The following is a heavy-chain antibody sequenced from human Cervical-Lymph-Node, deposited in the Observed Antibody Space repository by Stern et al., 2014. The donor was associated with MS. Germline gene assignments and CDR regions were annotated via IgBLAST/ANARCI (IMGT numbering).Heavy chain of an antibody. V-gene: IGHV1-69*01. Sequence: VQLVQSGAEVKKPGSSVRVSCKASGGTFSNYAFSWLRQAPGQGLEWMGGIIPIFGTANSAQNLQGRITLTADESTSTAYMALNSLGSEDTAVYYCATNRPHYYYYDVDVWGQGPTVTVSS. CDR2: IIPIFGTA. CDR3: ATNRPHYYYYDVDV. J-gene: IGHJ6*02. CDR1: GGTFSNYA.